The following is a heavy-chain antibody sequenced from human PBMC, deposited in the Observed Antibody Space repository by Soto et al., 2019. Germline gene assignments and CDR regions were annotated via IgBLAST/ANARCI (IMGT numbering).Heavy chain of an antibody. CDR3: VREDFDSSGFGPFDI. CDR1: GFSFTAYE. Sequence: PGGSLRLSCAASGFSFTAYEIHWVRQSTGRGLEWVSAVGPGGDSYYTASVKGRFTISRENAKNSLYLQMNSLRVEDTAVYYCVREDFDSSGFGPFDIWGQGTMVTVSS. CDR2: VGPGGDS. J-gene: IGHJ3*02. D-gene: IGHD3-22*01. V-gene: IGHV3-13*01.